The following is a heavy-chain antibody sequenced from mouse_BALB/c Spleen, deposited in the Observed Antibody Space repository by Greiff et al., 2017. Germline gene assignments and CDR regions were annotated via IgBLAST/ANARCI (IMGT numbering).Heavy chain of an antibody. CDR1: GFSLSTSGMG. D-gene: IGHD1-3*01. CDR2: LYWEDDK. V-gene: IGHV8-12*01. J-gene: IGHJ1*01. CDR3: ARSTGSEWDGDV. Sequence: QVTLKESGPGILQPSQTLSLTCSFSGFSLSTSGMGVSWIRQPSGKGLEWLAHLYWEDDKRHNPCLKSRLTISKDTSRNQVFLKITRVDTAETATDDSARSTGSEWDGDVWGAGSPDTVAS.